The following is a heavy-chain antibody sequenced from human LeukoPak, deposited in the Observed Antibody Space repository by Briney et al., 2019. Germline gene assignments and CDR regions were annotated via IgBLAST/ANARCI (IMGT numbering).Heavy chain of an antibody. D-gene: IGHD3-22*01. Sequence: GGSLRLSCAASGFTFSSYAMSWVRQAPGKGLEWVPSISSSSSYIYYGDSVKGRFTISRDNAKNSLYLQMNSLRAEDTAVYYRARGRYDSSGYYSIFDYWGQGTLVTVSS. CDR2: ISSSSSYI. CDR1: GFTFSSYA. J-gene: IGHJ4*02. CDR3: ARGRYDSSGYYSIFDY. V-gene: IGHV3-21*01.